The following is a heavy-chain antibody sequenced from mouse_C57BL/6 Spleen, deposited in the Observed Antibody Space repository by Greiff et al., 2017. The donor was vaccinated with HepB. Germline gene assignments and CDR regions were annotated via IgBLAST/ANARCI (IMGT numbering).Heavy chain of an antibody. CDR1: GYTFTSYW. J-gene: IGHJ2*01. Sequence: VQLQQPGAELVMPGASVKLSCTASGYTFTSYWMHWVKQRPGQGLEWIGEIDPTDSYTNYNQKFKGKSTLTVDKSSSTAYMQLSSLTSEDSAVYYCARSALGREDDFGYWGKGTTVTVSS. CDR2: IDPTDSYT. V-gene: IGHV1-69*01. CDR3: ARSALGREDDFGY. D-gene: IGHD4-1*01.